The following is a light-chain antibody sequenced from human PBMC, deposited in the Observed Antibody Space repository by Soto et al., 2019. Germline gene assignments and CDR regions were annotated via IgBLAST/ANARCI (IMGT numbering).Light chain of an antibody. V-gene: IGKV1-39*01. J-gene: IGKJ1*01. CDR2: AAS. CDR1: QSISSY. Sequence: DIQMTQSPSSLSASVGDRVTITCRASQSISSYLNWYQQKPGKAPKLLIYAASSLQSGVPSRFSGSGSGTDFTLTITSLQLEDFATYYCQQSDSTPRTFGPGTKVDIK. CDR3: QQSDSTPRT.